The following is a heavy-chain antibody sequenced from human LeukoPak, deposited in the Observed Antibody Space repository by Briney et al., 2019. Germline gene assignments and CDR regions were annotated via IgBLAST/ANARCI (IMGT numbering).Heavy chain of an antibody. V-gene: IGHV1-24*01. CDR2: FDPEDGET. CDR3: ATDVVVVPAAIRRCYGMDV. J-gene: IGHJ6*02. Sequence: GASVKVSCKVSGYTLTELSMHWVRQAPGKGLEWMGGFDPEDGETIYAQKFQGRVTMTEDTSTDTAYMELSSLRSEDTAVYYCATDVVVVPAAIRRCYGMDVWGQGTTVTVSS. D-gene: IGHD2-2*02. CDR1: GYTLTELS.